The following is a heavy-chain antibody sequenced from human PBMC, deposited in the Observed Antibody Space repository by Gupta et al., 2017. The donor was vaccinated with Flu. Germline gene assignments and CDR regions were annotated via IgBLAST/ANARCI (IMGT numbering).Heavy chain of an antibody. D-gene: IGHD2-2*01. V-gene: IGHV6-1*01. J-gene: IGHJ4*02. CDR2: TYFRSGWGF. Sequence: QVQLHQSGPGLVKPSQTLSLTCDISGDSVSSVSTAWNWIRQSPSRGFEWLGRTYFRSGWGFDYAISVRGRITIKPDTSKNQFSLHLDSVTPEDTAIYYCTRGTSASYDYWGQGTLVTVSS. CDR1: GDSVSSVSTA. CDR3: TRGTSASYDY.